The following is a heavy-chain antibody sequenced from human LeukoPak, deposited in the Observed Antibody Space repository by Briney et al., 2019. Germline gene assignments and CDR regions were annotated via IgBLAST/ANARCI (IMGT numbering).Heavy chain of an antibody. J-gene: IGHJ4*02. CDR2: INHSGST. Sequence: SETLSLTCAVYGGSFSGYYWSWIRQPPGKGLEWIGEINHSGSTNYNPSLKSRVTISVDTSKNQFSLKLSSVTAANTAVYYCARGSRDFDYWGQGTLVTVSS. V-gene: IGHV4-34*01. CDR1: GGSFSGYY. CDR3: ARGSRDFDY.